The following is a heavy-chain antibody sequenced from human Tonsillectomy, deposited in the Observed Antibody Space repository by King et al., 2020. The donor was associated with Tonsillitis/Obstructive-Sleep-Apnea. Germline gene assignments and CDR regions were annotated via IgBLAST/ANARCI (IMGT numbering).Heavy chain of an antibody. V-gene: IGHV3-30*04. CDR3: ARDRGNDLYFYY. Sequence: VQLVESGGGVVQPGRSLRLSCAASGFTFSSYAMHWVRQAPGKGLEWVAVISYDGSNKYYADSVKGRFTISRDNSKNTLYLQMNSLRAEDTAVYYCARDRGNDLYFYYWGQGTLVTVSS. D-gene: IGHD5-12*01. CDR2: ISYDGSNK. J-gene: IGHJ4*02. CDR1: GFTFSSYA.